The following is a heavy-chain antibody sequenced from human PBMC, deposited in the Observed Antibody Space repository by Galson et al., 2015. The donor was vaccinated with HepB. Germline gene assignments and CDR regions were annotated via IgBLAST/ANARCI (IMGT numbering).Heavy chain of an antibody. CDR1: GFTFSSYG. CDR3: AKDPANDDYSYFDY. CDR2: ISYDGSNK. Sequence: LRLSCAASGFTFSSYGMHWVRQAPGKGLEWVAVISYDGSNKYYADSVKGRFTISRDNSKNTLYLQMNSLRAEDTAVYYCAKDPANDDYSYFDYWGQGTLVTVSS. V-gene: IGHV3-30*18. J-gene: IGHJ4*02. D-gene: IGHD4-11*01.